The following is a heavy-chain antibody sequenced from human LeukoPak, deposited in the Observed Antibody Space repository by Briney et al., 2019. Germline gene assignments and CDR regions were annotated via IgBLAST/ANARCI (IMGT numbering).Heavy chain of an antibody. CDR3: ARDYYGSGSYYKN. J-gene: IGHJ4*02. CDR2: IYYSGST. V-gene: IGHV4-59*01. Sequence: SETLSLTCTVSGDSISSYYWSWIRQPPGKGLEWIGYIYYSGSTNYNPSLKSRVTISVDTSKNQFSLKLSSVTAADTAVYYCARDYYGSGSYYKNWGQGALVTVSS. CDR1: GDSISSYY. D-gene: IGHD3-10*01.